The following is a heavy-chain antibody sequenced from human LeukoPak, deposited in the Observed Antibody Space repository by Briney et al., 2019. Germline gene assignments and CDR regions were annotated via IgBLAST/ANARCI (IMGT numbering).Heavy chain of an antibody. D-gene: IGHD5-18*01. CDR2: MNPNSGNT. J-gene: IGHJ6*02. Sequence: ASVKVSCKASGYTFTSYDINWVRQATGQGLEWMGWMNPNSGNTGYAQKFQGRVTMTRNTSISTAYMELSSLRSEDTAMYYCARVPHTAMVRRAFGPYYYYGMDVWGQGTTVTVSS. CDR3: ARVPHTAMVRRAFGPYYYYGMDV. CDR1: GYTFTSYD. V-gene: IGHV1-8*01.